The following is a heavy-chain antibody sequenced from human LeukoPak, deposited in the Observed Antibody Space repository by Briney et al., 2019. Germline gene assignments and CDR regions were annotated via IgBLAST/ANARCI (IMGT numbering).Heavy chain of an antibody. CDR1: GFTVSSNY. D-gene: IGHD3-10*01. V-gene: IGHV3-53*01. J-gene: IGHJ6*02. Sequence: QTGGSLRLSCAASGFTVSSNYMSWVRQAPGKGLEWVSVIYSGGSTYYADSVKGRFTISGDNSKNTLYLQMNSLRAEDTAVYYCARETGSGYGMDVWGQGTTVTVSS. CDR3: ARETGSGYGMDV. CDR2: IYSGGST.